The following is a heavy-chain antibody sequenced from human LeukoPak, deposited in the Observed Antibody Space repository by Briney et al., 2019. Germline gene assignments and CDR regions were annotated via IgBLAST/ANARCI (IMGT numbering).Heavy chain of an antibody. V-gene: IGHV3-23*01. D-gene: IGHD2-15*01. J-gene: IGHJ4*02. Sequence: GGSLRLSCAASGFTFSRYAMSWVRQAPGKGLEWVSALGVSASGYGGSTYCADSVKGRFTISRDNSKNTLYLQMNSLRAEDTAVYYCAKHQTFRGSGHYTYFDYWGQGALVTVSS. CDR3: AKHQTFRGSGHYTYFDY. CDR1: GFTFSRYA. CDR2: LGVSASGYGGST.